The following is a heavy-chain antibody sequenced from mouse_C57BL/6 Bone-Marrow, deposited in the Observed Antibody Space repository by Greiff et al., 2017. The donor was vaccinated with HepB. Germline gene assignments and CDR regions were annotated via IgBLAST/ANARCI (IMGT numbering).Heavy chain of an antibody. V-gene: IGHV5-6*01. CDR2: ISSGGSYT. CDR3: ARQVYGSYWYFDV. J-gene: IGHJ1*03. D-gene: IGHD2-2*01. CDR1: GFTFSSYG. Sequence: EVKLMESGGDLVKPGGSLKLSCAASGFTFSSYGMSWVRQTPDKRLEWVATISSGGSYTYYPDSVKGRFTISRDNAKNTLYLQMSSLKSEDTAMYYCARQVYGSYWYFDVWGTGTTVTVSS.